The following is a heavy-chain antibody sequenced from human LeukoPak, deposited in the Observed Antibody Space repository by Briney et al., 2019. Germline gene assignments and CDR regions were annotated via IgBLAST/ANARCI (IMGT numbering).Heavy chain of an antibody. CDR3: ARLVRGVIH. J-gene: IGHJ4*02. Sequence: PSETLSLTCTVSGGSISSYYWSWIRQPPGKGLEWIGYIYTSGSTNYNPSLKSRVTLSVDTSKNQFSLKLSSVTAADTAVYYCARLVRGVIHRGQGTLVTVPS. D-gene: IGHD3-10*01. V-gene: IGHV4-4*09. CDR2: IYTSGST. CDR1: GGSISSYY.